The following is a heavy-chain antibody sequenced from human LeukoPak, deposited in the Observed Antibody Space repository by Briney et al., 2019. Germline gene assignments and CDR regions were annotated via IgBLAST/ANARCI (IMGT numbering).Heavy chain of an antibody. Sequence: GGSLRLSCAASGFTFSDYAMNWVRQAPGKGLEWVSSISSGGSYMSYADSVKGRFTVSRDNAKDSLFLQMRSLRDEDTAVYYCARGPALYCTSSSCLDGVDWGQGTLVSVSS. CDR3: ARGPALYCTSSSCLDGVD. CDR1: GFTFSDYA. V-gene: IGHV3-21*01. D-gene: IGHD2-2*01. J-gene: IGHJ4*02. CDR2: ISSGGSYM.